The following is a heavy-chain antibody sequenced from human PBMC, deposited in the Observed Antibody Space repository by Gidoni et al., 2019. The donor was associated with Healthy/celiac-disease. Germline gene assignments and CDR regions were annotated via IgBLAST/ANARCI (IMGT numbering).Heavy chain of an antibody. CDR2: IYPGDSDT. V-gene: IGHV5-51*03. J-gene: IGHJ4*02. Sequence: EVQLVQSGAEVKKPGESLKISCKGSGYSFTSYWIGWVRQMPGKGLEWMGIIYPGDSDTRYSPSFQGQVTISADNSINTAMYYCATTRTTYQLLVDGFDYWCQGTLVTVSS. D-gene: IGHD2-2*01. CDR1: GYSFTSYW. CDR3: FDY.